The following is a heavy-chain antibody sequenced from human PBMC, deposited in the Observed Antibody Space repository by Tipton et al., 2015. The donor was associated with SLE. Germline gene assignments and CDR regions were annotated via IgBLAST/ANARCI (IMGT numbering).Heavy chain of an antibody. V-gene: IGHV4-38-2*02. CDR2: IYHSGST. Sequence: TLSLTCAVSGYSISSGYYWGLIRQPPGKGLEWIGSIYHSGSTYYNPSLKSRVTISVDTSKNQFSLKLNSVTAADTAVHYCARDQWDSSGDGYFDAWGQGTLVTVSS. J-gene: IGHJ4*02. CDR3: ARDQWDSSGDGYFDA. CDR1: GYSISSGYY. D-gene: IGHD3-22*01.